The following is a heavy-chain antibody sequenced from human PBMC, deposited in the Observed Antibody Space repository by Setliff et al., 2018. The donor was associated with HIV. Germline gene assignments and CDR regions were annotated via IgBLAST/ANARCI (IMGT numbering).Heavy chain of an antibody. CDR1: GFTFNTYA. CDR3: AKDPGSSWHARRLRPPLA. J-gene: IGHJ5*02. D-gene: IGHD6-13*01. Sequence: GGSLSLSCAASGFTFNTYAMHWVRQAPGKGLEWVAVISYDGHNKYYADSVKGRFTISSDNSKNTLYLQMNSLSAEDTAVYYCAKDPGSSWHARRLRPPLAWGQGTLVTVSS. CDR2: ISYDGHNK. V-gene: IGHV3-30*04.